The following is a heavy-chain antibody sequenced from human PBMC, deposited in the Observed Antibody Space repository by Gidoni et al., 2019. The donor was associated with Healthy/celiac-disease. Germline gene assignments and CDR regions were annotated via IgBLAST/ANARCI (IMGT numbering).Heavy chain of an antibody. J-gene: IGHJ3*02. CDR3: AQDLGDYEAFDI. CDR2: IYWNDDK. CDR1: GFSLSTSGVG. V-gene: IGHV2-5*01. Sequence: QITLKESGPTLLTPTQTLTLTCTFSGFSLSTSGVGVGWIRQPPGKALEWLALIYWNDDKRYSPSLKSRLTITKDTSKNQVVLTMTNMDPVDTATYYCAQDLGDYEAFDIWGQGTMVTVSS. D-gene: IGHD4-17*01.